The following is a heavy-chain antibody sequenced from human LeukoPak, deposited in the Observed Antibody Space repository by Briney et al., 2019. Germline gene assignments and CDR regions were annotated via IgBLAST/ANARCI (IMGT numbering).Heavy chain of an antibody. Sequence: GGSLRLSCAASGFTFSSYSMNWVRQAPGKGLEWVSSISSSSSYIHYADSVKGRFTISRDNAKNSLYLQMNSLRAEDTAVYYCARRYCSSTSCFYYFDYWGQGTLVTVSS. D-gene: IGHD2-2*01. J-gene: IGHJ4*02. V-gene: IGHV3-21*01. CDR1: GFTFSSYS. CDR2: ISSSSSYI. CDR3: ARRYCSSTSCFYYFDY.